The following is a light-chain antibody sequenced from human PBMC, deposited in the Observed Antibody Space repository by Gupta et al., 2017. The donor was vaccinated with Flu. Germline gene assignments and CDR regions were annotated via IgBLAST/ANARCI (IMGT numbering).Light chain of an antibody. Sequence: DIQLTQSPSTLSASVGDRVTITCRVSQSINNWLAWYQQRPGKAPKLLLYKAPNRESGVPSRFSGSDSGTEFTLTISSLQPDDFGTYYCQQQLNSPLTFGGGTTVDIK. J-gene: IGKJ4*01. CDR1: QSINNW. V-gene: IGKV1-5*03. CDR2: KAP. CDR3: QQQLNSPLT.